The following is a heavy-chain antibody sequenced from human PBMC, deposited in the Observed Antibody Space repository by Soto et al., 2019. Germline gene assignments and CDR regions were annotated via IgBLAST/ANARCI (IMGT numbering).Heavy chain of an antibody. D-gene: IGHD6-13*01. CDR3: ARGLGSLDYYGMDV. CDR2: IYYSGST. V-gene: IGHV4-59*01. Sequence: QVQLQESGPGLVKPSETLSLTCTVSGGSISSYYWSWIRQPPGKGLEWIGYIYYSGSTNYNPSLKRRVTISVDTSKNQFSLKLSSVTAADTAVYYCARGLGSLDYYGMDVWGQGTTVTVSS. J-gene: IGHJ6*02. CDR1: GGSISSYY.